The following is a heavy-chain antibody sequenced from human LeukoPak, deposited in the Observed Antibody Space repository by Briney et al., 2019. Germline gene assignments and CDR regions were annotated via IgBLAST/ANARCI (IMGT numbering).Heavy chain of an antibody. D-gene: IGHD3-22*01. V-gene: IGHV3-74*01. CDR1: GFSFSNSW. CDR3: ARAPSEIGGYYPEYFRH. CDR2: IKSDGRT. Sequence: GGSLRLSCAASGFSFSNSWMHWVRQVPGKGLVWVSRIKSDGRTNYADSVKGRLTISRDNAKNTVSLQMNSLRAEDTGVYYCARAPSEIGGYYPEYFRHWGQGTLVTVSS. J-gene: IGHJ1*01.